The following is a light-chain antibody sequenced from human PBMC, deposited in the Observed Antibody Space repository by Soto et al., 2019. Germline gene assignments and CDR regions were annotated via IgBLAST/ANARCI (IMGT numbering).Light chain of an antibody. V-gene: IGKV1-5*01. CDR3: QQYNSFALT. CDR1: QSISSW. J-gene: IGKJ4*01. Sequence: DIQMTQSPSTLSASVGDRVTIACRASQSISSWLAWYQQKPGKAPKLLIYDASSLESGVPSRFSGSGSGTEFTLTISSLQPDDFATYYCQQYNSFALTFGGGTKVEIK. CDR2: DAS.